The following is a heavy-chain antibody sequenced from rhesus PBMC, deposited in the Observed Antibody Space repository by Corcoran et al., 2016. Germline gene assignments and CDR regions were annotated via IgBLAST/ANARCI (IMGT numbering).Heavy chain of an antibody. V-gene: IGHV4-81*01. Sequence: QLQLQESGPGLVKPSETLSLTCAVSGGSISGYYWSWIRQPPGKGLEWIGNIDGNFAATNHNPSLKSRVTISKDTSKNQLSLKLSSVTAADTAVYYCASYNWKGGAFDFGGQGLRVTVSS. CDR2: IDGNFAAT. CDR3: ASYNWKGGAFDF. J-gene: IGHJ3*01. D-gene: IGHD1-26*01. CDR1: GGSISGYY.